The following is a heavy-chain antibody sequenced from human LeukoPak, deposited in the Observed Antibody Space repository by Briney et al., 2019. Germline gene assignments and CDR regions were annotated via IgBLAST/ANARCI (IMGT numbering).Heavy chain of an antibody. D-gene: IGHD3-22*01. CDR2: IYYSGST. CDR3: AREDLLDYYDSSGQQGVDAFDI. CDR1: GGSISSSSYY. Sequence: PSETLSLTCTVSGGSISSSSYYWGWIRQPPGKGLEWIGSIYYSGSTYYNPSLKSRVTISVDTSKNQFSLKLSSVTAADTAVYYCAREDLLDYYDSSGQQGVDAFDIWGQGTMVTVSS. V-gene: IGHV4-39*07. J-gene: IGHJ3*02.